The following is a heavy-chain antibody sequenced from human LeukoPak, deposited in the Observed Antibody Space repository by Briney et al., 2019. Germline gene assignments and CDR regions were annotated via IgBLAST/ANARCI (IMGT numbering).Heavy chain of an antibody. Sequence: GGSLRLSCAASGFTFSTYWMTWVRQAPGKGLEWVANIKQDGSEKYYVDSVKGRFTISRDNAKNTLFLQMNSLRAEDTAVYYCVRDPQINWNRPSPLSWGQGTLVTVSS. CDR1: GFTFSTYW. V-gene: IGHV3-7*01. CDR3: VRDPQINWNRPSPLS. CDR2: IKQDGSEK. D-gene: IGHD1-20*01. J-gene: IGHJ5*02.